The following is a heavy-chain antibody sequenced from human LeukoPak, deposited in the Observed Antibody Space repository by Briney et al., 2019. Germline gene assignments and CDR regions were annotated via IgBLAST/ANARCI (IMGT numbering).Heavy chain of an antibody. D-gene: IGHD3-22*01. CDR1: GFTFSDYY. V-gene: IGHV3-23*01. CDR3: AKCDSSGYYYVGRWGLVY. CDR2: ISGSGGST. Sequence: PGGSLRLSCAASGFTFSDYYMSWIRQAPGKGLEWVSAISGSGGSTYYADSVKGRFTISRDNSKNTLYLQMNSLRAEDTAVYYCAKCDSSGYYYVGRWGLVYWGQGTLVTVSS. J-gene: IGHJ4*02.